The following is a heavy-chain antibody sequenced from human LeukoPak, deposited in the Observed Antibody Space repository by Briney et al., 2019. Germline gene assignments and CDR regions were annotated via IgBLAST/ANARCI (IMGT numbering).Heavy chain of an antibody. CDR1: GGSISTNDYF. V-gene: IGHV4-61*08. J-gene: IGHJ3*02. CDR2: IHYGGIT. CDR3: ARKGEETDAFDI. Sequence: PSETLSLTCTVSGGSISTNDYFWSWIRQSPEKGLEWIGYIHYGGITKSNPSLESRVTISVDTSKNQFSLILTSVTAADTAVYYCARKGEETDAFDIWGQGTMVTVSS.